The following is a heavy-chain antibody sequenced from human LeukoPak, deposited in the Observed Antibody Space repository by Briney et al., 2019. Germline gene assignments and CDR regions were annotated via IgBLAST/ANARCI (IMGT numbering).Heavy chain of an antibody. D-gene: IGHD5-18*01. J-gene: IGHJ3*02. V-gene: IGHV4-59*08. CDR2: IYYSGST. CDR3: ARHPSAIQAFDI. Sequence: SETLSLTCTVSGGSISSYYWSWIRQPPGKGLEWIGYIYYSGSTNYNPSLKSRVTISVDTSKNQISLKLSSVTAADTAVYYCARHPSAIQAFDIWGQGTMVTVSS. CDR1: GGSISSYY.